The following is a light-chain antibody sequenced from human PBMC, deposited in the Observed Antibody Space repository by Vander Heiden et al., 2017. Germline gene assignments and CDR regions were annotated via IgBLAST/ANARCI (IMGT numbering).Light chain of an antibody. CDR1: QTISSY. CDR2: AAS. J-gene: IGKJ3*01. V-gene: IGKV1-39*01. Sequence: DIQMTQSPSSLSASVGDRVTITCRPSQTISSYLSWYELRPGKAPKLLVYAASSLQSGVPSRFSGSGSGTDFTLTISSLQPEDFATYYCQQSFRPFTFGPGTKVDIK. CDR3: QQSFRPFT.